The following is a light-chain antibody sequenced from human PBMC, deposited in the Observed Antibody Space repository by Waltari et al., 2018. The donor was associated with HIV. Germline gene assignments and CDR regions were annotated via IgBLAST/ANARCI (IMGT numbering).Light chain of an antibody. Sequence: DIQVTQSPSTLSASAGDNVTITCRASQSLGIWLAWYQQKPGKAPKLLIYKTSTLEIGVPSRFSGSRSGTEFTLTINSLEPDDFATYYCQESLTFTFGPGTKVDL. CDR2: KTS. J-gene: IGKJ3*01. V-gene: IGKV1-5*03. CDR3: QESLTFT. CDR1: QSLGIW.